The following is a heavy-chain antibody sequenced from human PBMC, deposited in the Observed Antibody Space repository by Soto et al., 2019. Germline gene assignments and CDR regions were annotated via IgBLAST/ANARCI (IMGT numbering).Heavy chain of an antibody. V-gene: IGHV3-73*01. CDR2: IRSKANSYAT. J-gene: IGHJ6*02. CDR1: GFTFSGSA. CDR3: TRTAGKNNVRYYYGMDV. D-gene: IGHD6-13*01. Sequence: GGSLRLSCAASGFTFSGSAMHWVRQASGKGLEWVGRIRSKANSYATAYAASGKGRFTISRDDSKNTAYLQMNSLKTEDTAVYYCTRTAGKNNVRYYYGMDVWGQGTTVTVSS.